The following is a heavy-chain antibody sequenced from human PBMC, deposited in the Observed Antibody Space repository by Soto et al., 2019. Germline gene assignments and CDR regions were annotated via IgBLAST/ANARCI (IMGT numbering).Heavy chain of an antibody. CDR3: AREGGYIYGYAYDY. CDR2: ISYDGSNK. CDR1: GFTFTSYT. J-gene: IGHJ4*02. Sequence: QVQLVESGGGVVQPGRSLRLSCAASGFTFTSYTMHWVRQAPGKGLEWVAVISYDGSNKYYADSVKGRFTISRDNSKNTLYLQMNSRRAEDTAVYYCAREGGYIYGYAYDYWGQGNLVTVSS. V-gene: IGHV3-30-3*01. D-gene: IGHD5-18*01.